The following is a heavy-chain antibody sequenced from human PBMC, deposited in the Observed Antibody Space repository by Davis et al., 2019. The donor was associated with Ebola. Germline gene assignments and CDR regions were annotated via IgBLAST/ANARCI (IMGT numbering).Heavy chain of an antibody. CDR1: GYTFTSYF. CDR2: INPSGGST. J-gene: IGHJ4*02. CDR3: TTQSLTTSWVDY. V-gene: IGHV1-46*03. Sequence: KVSCKTSGYTFTSYFLHWVRQAPGQGLEWMGIINPSGGSTSYAQKFQGRVTMTRDTSTSTVYMELSSLRSEDTAVYYCTTQSLTTSWVDYWGQGTLVTVSS. D-gene: IGHD3-22*01.